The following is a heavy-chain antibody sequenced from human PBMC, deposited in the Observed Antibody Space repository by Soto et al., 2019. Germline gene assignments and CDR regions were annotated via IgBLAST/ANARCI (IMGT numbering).Heavy chain of an antibody. J-gene: IGHJ4*02. Sequence: PSENLSPTRPFYCGSLSSGGYYWSWIRQHPGKGLEWIGYIYYSGSTYYNPSLKSRVTISVDTSKNQFSLKLSSVTAADTAVYYCARDFLRGGFDYWGQGTLVTVSS. V-gene: IGHV4-31*03. CDR2: IYYSGST. CDR3: ARDFLRGGFDY. CDR1: CGSLSSGGYY.